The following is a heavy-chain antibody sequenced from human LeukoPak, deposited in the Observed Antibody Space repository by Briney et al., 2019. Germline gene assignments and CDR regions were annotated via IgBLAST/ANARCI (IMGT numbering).Heavy chain of an antibody. Sequence: PGGSLRLSCAASGLTFSSYGMHWVRQAPGKGLEWVAVIWYDGSNKYYADSVKGRFTISRDNSKNTLYLQMNSLRAEDTAVYYCARDRAGLYYFDYWGQGTLVTVSS. D-gene: IGHD2-2*01. CDR3: ARDRAGLYYFDY. J-gene: IGHJ4*02. V-gene: IGHV3-33*01. CDR1: GLTFSSYG. CDR2: IWYDGSNK.